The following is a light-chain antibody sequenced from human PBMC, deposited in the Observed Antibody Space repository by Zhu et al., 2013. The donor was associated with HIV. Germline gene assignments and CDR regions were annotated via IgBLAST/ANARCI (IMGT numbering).Light chain of an antibody. CDR3: LSADSSGTYYV. Sequence: SYELTQPPSVSVSLGQMARITCSGEALPKKYAYWYQRKPGQAPVLVIYKDSERPSGIPERFSASSSGTIVTLTISGVQAEDEADYYCLSADSSGTYYVFGTGTKVTVL. CDR2: KDS. CDR1: ALPKKY. J-gene: IGLJ1*01. V-gene: IGLV3-16*01.